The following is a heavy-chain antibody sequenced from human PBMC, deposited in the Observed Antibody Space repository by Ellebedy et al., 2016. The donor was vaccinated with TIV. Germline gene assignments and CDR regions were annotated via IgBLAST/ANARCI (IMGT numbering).Heavy chain of an antibody. CDR3: AKGNLGNGDFDS. Sequence: GESLKISCAASGFTFNTYWMHWVRQAPGKGLVLVSRVISDGSSTNYADSVKGRFTISRDNAKNTLYLQMNSLRAEDTAVYYCAKGNLGNGDFDSWGQGTLVTVSS. D-gene: IGHD4-17*01. J-gene: IGHJ5*01. CDR2: VISDGSST. CDR1: GFTFNTYW. V-gene: IGHV3-74*01.